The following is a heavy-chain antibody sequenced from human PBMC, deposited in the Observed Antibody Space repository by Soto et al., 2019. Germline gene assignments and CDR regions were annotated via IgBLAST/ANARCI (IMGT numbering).Heavy chain of an antibody. D-gene: IGHD5-18*01. CDR1: GFTFSAFG. V-gene: IGHV3-30*18. CDR3: TNTGYSYNYRGSGYFDL. Sequence: QVQLVESGGGVVQPGRSLRLSCEASGFTFSAFGLHWVRQPPGKGLEWVAVISYDENNKYYGDSVKGRFVVSRDNSKNTLYLQMNSLRAEDTAVYYCTNTGYSYNYRGSGYFDLWGRGTLVTVSS. CDR2: ISYDENNK. J-gene: IGHJ2*01.